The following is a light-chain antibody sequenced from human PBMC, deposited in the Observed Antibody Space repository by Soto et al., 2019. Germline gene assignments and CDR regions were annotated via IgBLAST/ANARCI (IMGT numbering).Light chain of an antibody. Sequence: EIVMKQSPATLSVSPGERATLSCRASQSVSSNLAWYQQTPGQAPRLLIYGASTRATGIPARFSGSWSGTEFTLTISSLQSEDFAVYYCQQYNNWPLLTFGGGTKVEIK. J-gene: IGKJ4*01. V-gene: IGKV3-15*01. CDR3: QQYNNWPLLT. CDR2: GAS. CDR1: QSVSSN.